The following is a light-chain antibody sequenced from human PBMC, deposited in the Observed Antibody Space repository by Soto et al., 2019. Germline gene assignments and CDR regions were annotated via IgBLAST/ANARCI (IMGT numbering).Light chain of an antibody. CDR3: QDYGTSWT. J-gene: IGKJ1*01. V-gene: IGKV3-20*01. Sequence: IVMTQSAATLSVSPGERATLSCRASQSVSSNLAWYQQKPGQAPRLLIYGASTRATGIPDRFSGSGSGTDFTLTINRLEPEDFAVYYCQDYGTSWTFGQGTKVDIK. CDR2: GAS. CDR1: QSVSSN.